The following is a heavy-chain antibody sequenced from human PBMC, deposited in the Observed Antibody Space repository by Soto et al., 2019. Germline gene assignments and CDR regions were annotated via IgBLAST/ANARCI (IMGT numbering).Heavy chain of an antibody. CDR2: LSDSVGTT. CDR1: GSSLGTYT. Sequence: PGGSLRLSCAVSGSSLGTYTVNWVRQAPEMGLEWVSGLSDSVGTTHYAYSVKGRFTISRDKSKNTLYLQMNNLRAEDTAVYYCAKHLIGGRLQSPFDLWGQGTQVTVSS. J-gene: IGHJ4*02. CDR3: AKHLIGGRLQSPFDL. D-gene: IGHD3-22*01. V-gene: IGHV3-23*01.